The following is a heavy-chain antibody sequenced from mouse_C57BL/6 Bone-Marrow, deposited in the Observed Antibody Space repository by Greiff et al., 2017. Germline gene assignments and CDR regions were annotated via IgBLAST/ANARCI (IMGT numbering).Heavy chain of an antibody. CDR1: GYSFTSYY. CDR2: IYPGSGNT. D-gene: IGHD1-1*01. V-gene: IGHV1-66*01. J-gene: IGHJ2*01. Sequence: QVQLQQSGPELVKPGASVKISCKASGYSFTSYYIHWVKQRPGQGLEWIGWIYPGSGNTQYNEKFKGKATLTADTSSSTAYMQLSSLTSEDSAVYYCARSYYYGSRLAYFDYWGQGTTLTVSS. CDR3: ARSYYYGSRLAYFDY.